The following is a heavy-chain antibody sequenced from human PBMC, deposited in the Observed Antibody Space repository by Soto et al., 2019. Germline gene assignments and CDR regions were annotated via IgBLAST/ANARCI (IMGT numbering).Heavy chain of an antibody. J-gene: IGHJ4*02. Sequence: QLQLQESGSGLVKPSQTLSLTCAVSGGSISSGGYSWSWIRQPPGKGLEWIGYIYHSGSTYYNPSLKSRIIISVDRSKNQFSLKLSSVTAADTAVYYGARAPSTVTYFDYWGQGTLVTVSS. D-gene: IGHD4-17*01. CDR2: IYHSGST. V-gene: IGHV4-30-2*01. CDR3: ARAPSTVTYFDY. CDR1: GGSISSGGYS.